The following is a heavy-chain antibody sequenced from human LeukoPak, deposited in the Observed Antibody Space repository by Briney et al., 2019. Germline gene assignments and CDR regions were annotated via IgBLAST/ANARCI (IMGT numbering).Heavy chain of an antibody. Sequence: SETLSLTCTVSGGSISSSSYYWGWIRQPPGKGLEWIGSIYYSGSTYYNPSLKSRVTISVDASKNQFSLKLSSVTAADTAVYYCAKETVTLRLFDYWGQGTLVTVSS. V-gene: IGHV4-39*02. CDR1: GGSISSSSYY. D-gene: IGHD4-23*01. CDR2: IYYSGST. J-gene: IGHJ4*02. CDR3: AKETVTLRLFDY.